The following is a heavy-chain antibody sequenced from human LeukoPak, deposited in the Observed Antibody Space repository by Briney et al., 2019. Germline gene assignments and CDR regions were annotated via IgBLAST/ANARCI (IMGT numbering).Heavy chain of an antibody. CDR2: INHSGST. CDR1: GGSFSGFY. CDR3: ARGRGYYDSSGYI. Sequence: SETLSLTCAVYGGSFSGFYWRWTRQPPGKGLEWIGEINHSGSTNYNPSLKSRVTISVDTSKNQFSLKLSSVTAADTAVYYGARGRGYYDSSGYIWGQGTLVIVSS. V-gene: IGHV4-34*01. J-gene: IGHJ4*02. D-gene: IGHD3-22*01.